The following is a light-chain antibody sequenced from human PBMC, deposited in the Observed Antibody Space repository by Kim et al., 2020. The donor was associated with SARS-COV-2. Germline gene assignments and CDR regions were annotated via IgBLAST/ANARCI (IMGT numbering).Light chain of an antibody. CDR1: TSNIGNNY. CDR3: VAWDDTVSGPV. V-gene: IGLV1-47*02. Sequence: ELTQPPSVSGTPGQRVTISCSGITSNIGNNYVYWYQQLPGAAPNLLIFSNYQRPSGVPDRFSASKSGTSASLAISGLRSEDEADYYCVAWDDTVSGPVCGGGTKLTVL. J-gene: IGLJ2*01. CDR2: SNY.